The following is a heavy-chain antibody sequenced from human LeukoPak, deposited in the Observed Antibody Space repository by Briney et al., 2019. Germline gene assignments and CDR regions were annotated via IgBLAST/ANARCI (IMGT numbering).Heavy chain of an antibody. CDR3: ARNYGILTGYFDP. CDR1: GGSISSYY. D-gene: IGHD3-9*01. Sequence: SETLSLTCTVSGGSISSYYWSWLRQPPGKGLEWIGYIYYSGSTNYNPSLKSRVTISVDTSKNQFSLKLSSVTAADTAVYYCARNYGILTGYFDPWGQGTLVTVSS. J-gene: IGHJ5*02. CDR2: IYYSGST. V-gene: IGHV4-59*08.